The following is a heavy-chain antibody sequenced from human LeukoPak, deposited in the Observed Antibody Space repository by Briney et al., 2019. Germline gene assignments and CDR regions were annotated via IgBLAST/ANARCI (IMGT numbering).Heavy chain of an antibody. CDR1: GGSISSYY. J-gene: IGHJ3*02. CDR2: IYTRGST. Sequence: TSETLSPTCTVSGGSISSYYWSWIRQPAGQGLEWIGRIYTRGSTNYNPSLKSRVTMSVDTSKNQFSLKLSSVTAADTAVYYCARVTIFSYAFDIWGQGTMVTVSS. D-gene: IGHD3-9*01. CDR3: ARVTIFSYAFDI. V-gene: IGHV4-4*07.